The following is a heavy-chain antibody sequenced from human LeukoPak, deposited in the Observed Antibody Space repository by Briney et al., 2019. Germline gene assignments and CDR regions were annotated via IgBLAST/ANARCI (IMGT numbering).Heavy chain of an antibody. V-gene: IGHV4-34*01. J-gene: IGHJ5*02. D-gene: IGHD3-10*01. CDR1: GGSFSGYY. CDR2: INHSGST. Sequence: SETLSLTCAVYGGSFSGYYWSWIRQPPGKGLEWIGEINHSGSTNYNPSLKSRVTISVDTSKNQFSLKLSSVTAADTAVYYCAATTGFGELLSRNWFDPWGQGTPVTVSS. CDR3: AATTGFGELLSRNWFDP.